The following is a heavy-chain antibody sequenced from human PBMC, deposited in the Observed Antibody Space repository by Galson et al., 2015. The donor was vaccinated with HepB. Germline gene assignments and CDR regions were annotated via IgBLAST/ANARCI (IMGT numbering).Heavy chain of an antibody. CDR2: TYYRSKWYN. V-gene: IGHV6-1*01. Sequence: VSINSAAWNWIRQSPSRGLEWLGRTYYRSKWYNDYAVSVKSRIAINPDTSKNQFSLHLNSVTPEDTAVYYCARAYCISASCPNWLDPWGQGTLVTVSS. D-gene: IGHD2-2*01. CDR1: VSINSAA. CDR3: ARAYCISASCPNWLDP. J-gene: IGHJ5*02.